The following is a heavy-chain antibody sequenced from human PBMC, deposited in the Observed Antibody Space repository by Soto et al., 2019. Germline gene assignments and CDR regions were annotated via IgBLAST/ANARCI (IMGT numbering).Heavy chain of an antibody. J-gene: IGHJ6*02. D-gene: IGHD3-10*01. V-gene: IGHV1-24*01. CDR3: ATDPMVRGVNSYYYGMDV. CDR2: FDPEDGET. Sequence: QVQLVQSGAEVKKPGASVKVSCKVSGYTLTELSMHWVRQAPGKGLEWMGGFDPEDGETIYAQKFQGRVTMTEDTSTDTAYMELSSLRSEDTAVYYCATDPMVRGVNSYYYGMDVWGQGTTVTVSS. CDR1: GYTLTELS.